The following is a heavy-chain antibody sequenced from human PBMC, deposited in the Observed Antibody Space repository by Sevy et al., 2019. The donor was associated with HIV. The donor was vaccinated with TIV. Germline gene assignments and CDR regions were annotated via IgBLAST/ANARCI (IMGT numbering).Heavy chain of an antibody. V-gene: IGHV3-23*01. CDR1: GFTFSTYT. D-gene: IGHD2-15*01. CDR3: AKGDRTFYGLDV. J-gene: IGHJ6*02. Sequence: GGSLRLSCAASGFTFSTYTMSWVRQAPGKGLEWVSVISGSAGSTYYADLVQGRFTIYREKSKNTLYRQMNSLGAEDTAVYYCAKGDRTFYGLDVWGQGTTVTVSS. CDR2: ISGSAGST.